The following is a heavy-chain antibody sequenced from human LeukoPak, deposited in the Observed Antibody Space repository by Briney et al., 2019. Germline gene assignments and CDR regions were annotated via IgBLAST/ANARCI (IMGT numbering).Heavy chain of an antibody. D-gene: IGHD1-1*01. CDR2: ISGSGGST. V-gene: IGHV3-23*01. CDR1: GFTFSSYA. Sequence: PGGSLRLSCAASGFTFSSYAMSWVRQAPGKGLEWVSAISGSGGSTYYADSVKGRFTISRDNSKNTLYLQMNSLRAEDTAVYYCAKDSWDDIFPLPYYYGMDVWGQGTTVTVSS. J-gene: IGHJ6*02. CDR3: AKDSWDDIFPLPYYYGMDV.